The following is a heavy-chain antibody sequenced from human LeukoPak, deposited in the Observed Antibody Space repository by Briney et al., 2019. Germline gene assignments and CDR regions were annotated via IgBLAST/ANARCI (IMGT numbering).Heavy chain of an antibody. J-gene: IGHJ4*02. V-gene: IGHV5-51*01. CDR3: ARPTGRGVVVPVAVDY. D-gene: IGHD2-2*01. CDR2: IYPGDSDT. CDR1: GYSFTNYW. Sequence: GESLKISCKDSGYSFTNYWIGWVRQMPGKGLEWMGIIYPGDSDTRYSPSFHGQVTISADKSISTAYLQWSSLKASDTAMYYCARPTGRGVVVPVAVDYWGQGTLVTVSS.